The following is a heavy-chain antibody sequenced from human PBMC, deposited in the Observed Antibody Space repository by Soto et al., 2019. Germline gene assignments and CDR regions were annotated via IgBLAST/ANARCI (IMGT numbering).Heavy chain of an antibody. CDR3: ARAAARYYGMDV. D-gene: IGHD2-15*01. CDR1: GFTFTNFW. J-gene: IGHJ6*02. V-gene: IGHV3-7*01. Sequence: EVQLVESGGGLVQPGGSLRLSCAASGFTFTNFWMSWVRQAPGKGLEWVANIKQDGSEKYYVDSVKGRFTISRDNAKNSLYLKMNSLRVEDTAVYFCARAAARYYGMDVWGQGTTVTVSS. CDR2: IKQDGSEK.